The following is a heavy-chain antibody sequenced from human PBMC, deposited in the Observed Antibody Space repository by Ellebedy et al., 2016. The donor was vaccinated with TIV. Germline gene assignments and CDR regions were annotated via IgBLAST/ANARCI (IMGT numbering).Heavy chain of an antibody. Sequence: GGSLRLSCAASGFTFSSFAMHWVRQAPGKGLEWLSVISGGGDRTFHADSVKGRLTITRDNSQNKLYLQVDRVTAEDTAVYYCAKGTSSGFNYDRVGCEYWGQGTLVTVSS. V-gene: IGHV3-23*01. CDR1: GFTFSSFA. CDR3: AKGTSSGFNYDRVGCEY. CDR2: ISGGGDRT. J-gene: IGHJ4*02. D-gene: IGHD3-22*01.